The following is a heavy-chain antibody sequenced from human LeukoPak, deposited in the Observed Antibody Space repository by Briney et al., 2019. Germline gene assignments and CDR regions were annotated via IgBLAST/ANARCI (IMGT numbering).Heavy chain of an antibody. CDR1: GYTFTVYY. V-gene: IGHV1-2*02. Sequence: ASVKVSFKAAGYTFTVYYMHWVRQAPGQGLGWMGLINPNSGGTNYSQKFQGRVNMTRDTSISTAYMELSRLRSDDTAVYYCARGEASSTYYYYSYMDVWGKGTTVTVSS. CDR2: INPNSGGT. CDR3: ARGEASSTYYYYSYMDV. J-gene: IGHJ6*03.